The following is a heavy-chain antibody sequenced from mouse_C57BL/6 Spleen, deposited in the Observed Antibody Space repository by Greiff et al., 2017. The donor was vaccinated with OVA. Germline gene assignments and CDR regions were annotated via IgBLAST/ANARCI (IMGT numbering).Heavy chain of an antibody. J-gene: IGHJ2*01. CDR3: AREDTTVVGYFDY. CDR1: GYTFTDYN. Sequence: VHVKQSGPELVKPGASVKMSCKASGYTFTDYNMHWVKQSHGKSLEWIGYINPNNGGTSYNQKFKGKATLTVNKSSSTAYMELRSLTSEDSAVYYCAREDTTVVGYFDYWGQGTTLTVSS. V-gene: IGHV1-22*01. CDR2: INPNNGGT. D-gene: IGHD1-1*01.